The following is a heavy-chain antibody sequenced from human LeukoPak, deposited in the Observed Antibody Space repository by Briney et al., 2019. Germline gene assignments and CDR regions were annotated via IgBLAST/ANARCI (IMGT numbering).Heavy chain of an antibody. CDR2: ISWNSGSI. D-gene: IGHD3-10*01. J-gene: IGHJ4*02. CDR1: GFIFDDYA. V-gene: IGHV3-9*01. Sequence: GGSLRLSCAASGFIFDDYAMHWVRQAPGKGLEWVSGISWNSGSIGYADSVKGRFTISRDNAKNSLYLQMNSLRAEDTALYYCAKGSGSYPIKYFDYWGQGTLVTVSS. CDR3: AKGSGSYPIKYFDY.